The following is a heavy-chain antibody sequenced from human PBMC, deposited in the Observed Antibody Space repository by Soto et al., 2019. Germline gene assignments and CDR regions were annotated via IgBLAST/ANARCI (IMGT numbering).Heavy chain of an antibody. V-gene: IGHV1-2*02. D-gene: IGHD2-2*01. CDR3: ARGYCTSIGCSHYFDY. Sequence: QVQLVQSGAEVKKPGASVKVSCKASGYTFTGNYMHWVRQAPGQGLEWMALINPTTGCTNYAQKFQGRVTMTWDTSISTAYMELSSLRSDDTAIYYCARGYCTSIGCSHYFDYWGQGTLVTVSS. CDR1: GYTFTGNY. CDR2: INPTTGCT. J-gene: IGHJ4*02.